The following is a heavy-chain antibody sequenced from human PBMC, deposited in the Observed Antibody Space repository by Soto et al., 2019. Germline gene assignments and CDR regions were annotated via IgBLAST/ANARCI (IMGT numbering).Heavy chain of an antibody. V-gene: IGHV4-30-2*01. CDR3: ADRNYYYYGLDV. J-gene: IGHJ6*02. CDR1: VVSIATPFDA. Sequence: TRSLTCTFSVVSIATPFDAGSCIRQRPGKSPEGVVYVDGDFNAYPNPCLKIRVTISLDGAKNQFSLKMTSVTAAETGLYYSADRNYYYYGLDVWGQRTPVTVSS. D-gene: IGHD3-10*01. CDR2: VDGDFNA.